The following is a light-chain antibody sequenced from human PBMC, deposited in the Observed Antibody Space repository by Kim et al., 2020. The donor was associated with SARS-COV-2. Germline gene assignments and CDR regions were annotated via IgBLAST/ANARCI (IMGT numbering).Light chain of an antibody. CDR3: SSYTSSDTWV. CDR1: SSDIGRYNY. Sequence: QSALTQPASVSGSPGQSITISCTGTSSDIGRYNYVSWYRQHPGNSPKLMIYDVTKRPSGVSDRFTGSKTGNTASLTISGLQAEDEADYYCSSYTSSDTWVFGSGTKLTVL. J-gene: IGLJ3*02. CDR2: DVT. V-gene: IGLV2-14*01.